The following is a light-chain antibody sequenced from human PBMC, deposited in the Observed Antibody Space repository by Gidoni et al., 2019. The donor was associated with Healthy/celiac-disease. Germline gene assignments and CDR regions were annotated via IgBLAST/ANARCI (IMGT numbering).Light chain of an antibody. Sequence: EIVLTQSPGTLSLSPGERATLSCRASQSFSSSYLAWYQQKPGQAPRLLIYGASSRATGIPDRLSGSRSGTDFTLTIRRLEHEDFAVYYCQQYGSSRGLTFGGGTKVEIK. CDR1: QSFSSSY. CDR3: QQYGSSRGLT. V-gene: IGKV3-20*01. J-gene: IGKJ4*01. CDR2: GAS.